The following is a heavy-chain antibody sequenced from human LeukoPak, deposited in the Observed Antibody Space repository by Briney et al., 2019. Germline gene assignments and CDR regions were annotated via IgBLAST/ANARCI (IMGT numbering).Heavy chain of an antibody. D-gene: IGHD4-11*01. CDR1: GYTFTSYC. Sequence: ASVKVSCKASGYTFTSYCISWVRQAPGQGLEWMGWISAYNGNTNYAQKLQGRVTMTTDTSTSTAYMELRSLRSDDTAVYYCAREIDDYYYFDYWGQGTLVTVSS. CDR2: ISAYNGNT. V-gene: IGHV1-18*01. CDR3: AREIDDYYYFDY. J-gene: IGHJ4*02.